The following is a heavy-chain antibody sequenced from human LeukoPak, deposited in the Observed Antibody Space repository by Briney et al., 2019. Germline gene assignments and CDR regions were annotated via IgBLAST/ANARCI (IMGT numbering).Heavy chain of an antibody. J-gene: IGHJ6*03. Sequence: PGGSLRLSCAASGFTFITYNMNWVRQAPGKGLEWVSSISSTSSSYRYYADSVKGRFTISRDNAKNSLYLQMNSLRAEDTAVYNGGKEHGGYDFPGRDYYYMDVWGKGTTVTVSS. V-gene: IGHV3-21*01. CDR2: ISSTSSSYR. CDR1: GFTFITYN. CDR3: GKEHGGYDFPGRDYYYMDV. D-gene: IGHD5-12*01.